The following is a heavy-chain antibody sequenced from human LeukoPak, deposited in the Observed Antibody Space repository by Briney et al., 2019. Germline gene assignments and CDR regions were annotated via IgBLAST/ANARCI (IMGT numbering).Heavy chain of an antibody. Sequence: PGGSLRLSCAASGFTFSSYWMSWVRQAPGKGLEWVANIKQDGSEKYYVDSVKGRFTISRDNAKNSLYLQMNSLRAEDTAVYYCARVGYSYGYLAYAFDIWGQGTMVTVSS. D-gene: IGHD5-18*01. J-gene: IGHJ3*02. CDR2: IKQDGSEK. CDR1: GFTFSSYW. V-gene: IGHV3-7*01. CDR3: ARVGYSYGYLAYAFDI.